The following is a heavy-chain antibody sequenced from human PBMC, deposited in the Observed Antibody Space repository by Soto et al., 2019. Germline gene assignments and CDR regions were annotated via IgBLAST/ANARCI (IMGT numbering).Heavy chain of an antibody. V-gene: IGHV3-7*01. CDR2: IKQDGSEK. CDR3: ASHILAVAGTEWAFDI. Sequence: GGSLRLSCAASGFTFSSYWMSWVRQAPGKGLEWVANIKQDGSEKYYVGSVKGRFTISRDNAKNSLYLQMNSLRAEDTAVYYCASHILAVAGTEWAFDIWGQGTMVTVSS. D-gene: IGHD6-19*01. J-gene: IGHJ3*02. CDR1: GFTFSSYW.